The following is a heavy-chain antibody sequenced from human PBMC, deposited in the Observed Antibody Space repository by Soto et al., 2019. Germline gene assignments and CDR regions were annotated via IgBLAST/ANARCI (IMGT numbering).Heavy chain of an antibody. V-gene: IGHV1-18*01. CDR2: ISPYNGHT. Sequence: QVQLVQPAGEVKKPGASVKVSCKASGYSFTSYGISWVRRAPGQGLEWMGWISPYNGHTHFVERLQGLVTMTTDTSTKTAYMELRNLRSDDTAYYYFARDLTVVQAAHPRLENYGMDVWGQGPTVIVSS. D-gene: IGHD2-2*01. CDR3: ARDLTVVQAAHPRLENYGMDV. J-gene: IGHJ6*02. CDR1: GYSFTSYG.